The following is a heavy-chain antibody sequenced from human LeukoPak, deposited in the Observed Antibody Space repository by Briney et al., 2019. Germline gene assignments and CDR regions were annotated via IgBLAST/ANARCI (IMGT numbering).Heavy chain of an antibody. Sequence: EASVKVSCKASGYTFTSYGISWVRQAPGQGLEWMGWISAYNGNTNYAQKLQGRVTITRNTSISTTYMELSSLRSEDTAVYYCARVWEPRTWAFDIWGQGTMVTVSS. D-gene: IGHD1-26*01. CDR1: GYTFTSYG. CDR3: ARVWEPRTWAFDI. V-gene: IGHV1-18*01. J-gene: IGHJ3*02. CDR2: ISAYNGNT.